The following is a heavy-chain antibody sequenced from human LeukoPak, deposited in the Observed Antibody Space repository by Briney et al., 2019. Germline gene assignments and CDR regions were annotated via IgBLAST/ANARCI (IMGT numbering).Heavy chain of an antibody. CDR3: ARYCSSTSCHEDAFDI. CDR1: GYTFTGYY. V-gene: IGHV1-2*04. J-gene: IGHJ3*02. Sequence: ASVKVSCKASGYTFTGYYMHWVRQAPGQGLEWMGWINPNSGGTNYAQKFQGWVTMTRDTSISTAYMELSRLRSDDTAVYYCARYCSSTSCHEDAFDIWGQGTMVTVSS. D-gene: IGHD2-2*01. CDR2: INPNSGGT.